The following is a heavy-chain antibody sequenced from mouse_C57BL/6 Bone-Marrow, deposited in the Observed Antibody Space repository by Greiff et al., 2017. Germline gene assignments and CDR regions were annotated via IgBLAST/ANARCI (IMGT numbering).Heavy chain of an antibody. Sequence: QVQLQQPGAELVMPGASVKLSCKASGYTFTSYWMHWVKQRPGQGLEWIGELDPSDSYTNYNQKFKGKSTLTVDKSSSTAYMQLSSLTSEDSAVYYCARTPHYYGSSWYFDVWGTGTTVTVSS. J-gene: IGHJ1*03. V-gene: IGHV1-69*01. CDR3: ARTPHYYGSSWYFDV. CDR1: GYTFTSYW. CDR2: LDPSDSYT. D-gene: IGHD1-1*01.